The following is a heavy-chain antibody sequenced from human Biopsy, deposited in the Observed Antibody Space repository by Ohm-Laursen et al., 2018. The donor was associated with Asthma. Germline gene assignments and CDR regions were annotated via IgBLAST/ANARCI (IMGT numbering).Heavy chain of an antibody. Sequence: SLRLSCSAPGFVFSQCGMHWVRQGPGKGLEWVALVSSDGHNKYYEDSVKGRFTISRDNSRNRLYLQIDRLTVEDSAVYFCARQSGQDYGDSSGFDIWGQGTKVAVSS. J-gene: IGHJ3*02. V-gene: IGHV3-30*03. CDR3: ARQSGQDYGDSSGFDI. CDR2: VSSDGHNK. CDR1: GFVFSQCG. D-gene: IGHD3-22*01.